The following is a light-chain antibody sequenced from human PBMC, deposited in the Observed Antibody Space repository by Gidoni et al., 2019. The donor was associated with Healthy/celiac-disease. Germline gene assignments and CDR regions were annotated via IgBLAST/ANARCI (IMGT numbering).Light chain of an antibody. V-gene: IGKV1-33*01. CDR2: DAS. CDR3: QQYDNLPWT. Sequence: DIQMTQSPSSLSASVGDRVTITCKASQDISNYLNWYQQKPGKAPKLLIYDASNLETGVPSRFSGSGSGTDFTFTISSLQPEDIATYYCQQYDNLPWTFGQXTKVEIK. CDR1: QDISNY. J-gene: IGKJ1*01.